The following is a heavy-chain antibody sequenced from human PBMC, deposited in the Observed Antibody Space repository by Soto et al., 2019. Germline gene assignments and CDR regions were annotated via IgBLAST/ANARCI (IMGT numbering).Heavy chain of an antibody. CDR3: AAHSGDAFDI. D-gene: IGHD3-10*01. CDR2: IVVGSGNT. CDR1: GFTFTSPA. J-gene: IGHJ3*02. Sequence: ASVKVSCKASGFTFTSPAVQWVRQARGQRLEWIGWIVVGSGNTNYAQKFQERVTITRDMSTSTAYMELSSLRSEDTAVYYCAAHSGDAFDIWGQGTMVTVSS. V-gene: IGHV1-58*01.